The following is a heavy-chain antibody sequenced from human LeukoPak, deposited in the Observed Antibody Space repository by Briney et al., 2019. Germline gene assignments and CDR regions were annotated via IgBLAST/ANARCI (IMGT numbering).Heavy chain of an antibody. CDR2: IIPIFGTA. Sequence: GASVKVSCKASGYTFTSYGISWVRQAPGQGLEWMGGIIPIFGTANYAQKFQGRVTITADKYTSTAYMELSSLRSEDTAVYYCARDWIYSSSSGFDYWGQGTLVTVSS. CDR3: ARDWIYSSSSGFDY. CDR1: GYTFTSYG. J-gene: IGHJ4*02. D-gene: IGHD6-6*01. V-gene: IGHV1-69*06.